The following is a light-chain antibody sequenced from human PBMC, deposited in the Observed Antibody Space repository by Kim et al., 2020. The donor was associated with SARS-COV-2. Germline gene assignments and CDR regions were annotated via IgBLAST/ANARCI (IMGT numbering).Light chain of an antibody. V-gene: IGKV1-39*01. CDR1: QSISSY. CDR2: AAS. Sequence: ASVGDRVTITCRASQSISSYLNWYQQKPGKAPKLLIYAASSLQSGVPSRFSGSGSGTDFTLTISSLQPEDFATYYCQQSYSTTRTFGQGTKLEI. J-gene: IGKJ2*02. CDR3: QQSYSTTRT.